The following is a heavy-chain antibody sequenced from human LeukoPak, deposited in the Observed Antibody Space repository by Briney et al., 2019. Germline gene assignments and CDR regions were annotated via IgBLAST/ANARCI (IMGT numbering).Heavy chain of an antibody. V-gene: IGHV1-18*01. Sequence: ASVKVSCKASGYTFTNYGVSWVRQAPGQGLEWMGWISASNGNTNYAQNLQGRITMTTDTSTNTAYMELRSLRSDDTAVYYCARDQAVVVIAAPAYWGQGTLVTVSS. J-gene: IGHJ4*02. D-gene: IGHD2-15*01. CDR3: ARDQAVVVIAAPAY. CDR2: ISASNGNT. CDR1: GYTFTNYG.